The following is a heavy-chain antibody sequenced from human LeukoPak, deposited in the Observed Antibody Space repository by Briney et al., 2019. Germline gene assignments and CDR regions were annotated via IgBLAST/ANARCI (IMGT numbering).Heavy chain of an antibody. V-gene: IGHV3-21*04. J-gene: IGHJ4*02. Sequence: GGSLRLSCAASGFTFSSYSMNWVRQAPGKGLEWVSSISSSSYIYYADSVKGRFTISRDNSKNTLYLQMNSLRAEDTAVYYCAKVPDDYWGQGTLVTVSS. CDR1: GFTFSSYS. CDR2: ISSSSYI. CDR3: AKVPDDY. D-gene: IGHD1-14*01.